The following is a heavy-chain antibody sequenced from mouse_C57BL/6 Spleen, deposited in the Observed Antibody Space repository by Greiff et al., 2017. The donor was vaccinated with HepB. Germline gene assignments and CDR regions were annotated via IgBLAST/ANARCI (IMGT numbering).Heavy chain of an antibody. J-gene: IGHJ2*01. CDR1: GYTFTSYW. D-gene: IGHD1-1*01. CDR2: INPSSGYT. CDR3: ARESRSSYGDFDY. Sequence: VQLQQSGAELAKPGASVKLSCKASGYTFTSYWMHWVKQRPGPGLEWIGYINPSSGYTKYNQKFTDKGTLTADNSSSTAYLQLSSLTYEDSAVYYCARESRSSYGDFDYWGQGTTLTVSS. V-gene: IGHV1-7*01.